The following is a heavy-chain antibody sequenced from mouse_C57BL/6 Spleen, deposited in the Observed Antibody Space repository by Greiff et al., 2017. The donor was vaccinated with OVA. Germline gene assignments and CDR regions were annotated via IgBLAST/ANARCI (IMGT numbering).Heavy chain of an antibody. CDR3: ARGGGLGRNWYFDV. V-gene: IGHV1-55*01. CDR2: IYPGSGST. J-gene: IGHJ1*03. CDR1: GYTFTSYW. Sequence: QVQLQHPGAELVKPGASVKMSCKASGYTFTSYWITWVKQRPGQGLEWIGDIYPGSGSTNYNEKFKSKATLTVDTSSSTAYMQLSSLTSEDSAAYYCARGGGLGRNWYFDVWGTGTTVTVSS. D-gene: IGHD4-1*01.